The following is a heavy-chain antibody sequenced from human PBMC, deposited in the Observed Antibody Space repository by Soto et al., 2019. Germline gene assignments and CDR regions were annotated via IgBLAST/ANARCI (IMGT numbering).Heavy chain of an antibody. CDR1: GGFLSESY. V-gene: IGHV4-34*01. CDR3: VRIRYQLPSSVLWLDP. Sequence: SETLSLTCAVYGGFLSESYWTWIRQPPGKGLEWIGEINHVGGTNYNPPLKSRVTMSVDTSQNQFSLRLISVTAADTAMYFCVRIRYQLPSSVLWLDPWGQGTPVTVSS. CDR2: INHVGGT. J-gene: IGHJ5*02. D-gene: IGHD3-16*01.